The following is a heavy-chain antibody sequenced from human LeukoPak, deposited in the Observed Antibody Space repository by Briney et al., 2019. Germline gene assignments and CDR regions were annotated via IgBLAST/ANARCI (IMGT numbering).Heavy chain of an antibody. CDR1: GGSISSYY. D-gene: IGHD6-13*01. V-gene: IGHV4-59*01. Sequence: PSETLSLTCTVSGGSISSYYWSWIRQPPGKGLEWIGYIYYSGSTNYNPSLKSRVTISVDTSKNQFSLKLSSVTAADTAVYYCARDQRGLVQQLDKGGFDPWGQGTLVTVSS. J-gene: IGHJ5*02. CDR3: ARDQRGLVQQLDKGGFDP. CDR2: IYYSGST.